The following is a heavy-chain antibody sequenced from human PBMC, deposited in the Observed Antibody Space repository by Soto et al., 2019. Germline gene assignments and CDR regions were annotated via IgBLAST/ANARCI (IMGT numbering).Heavy chain of an antibody. CDR3: ARYPYTSYCSDGSCSYDAFDI. CDR2: MNPNSGKP. V-gene: IGHV1-8*01. J-gene: IGHJ3*02. D-gene: IGHD2-15*01. Sequence: QVQMVQSGAEVKKPGASVKVSCRASGYSFTSYDVNWVRQATGQGLEWMGWMNPNSGKPAFAQKFQGRVTMTRDTPISTAYMELSGLRSEDTAVYYCARYPYTSYCSDGSCSYDAFDIWGQGTVVTVSS. CDR1: GYSFTSYD.